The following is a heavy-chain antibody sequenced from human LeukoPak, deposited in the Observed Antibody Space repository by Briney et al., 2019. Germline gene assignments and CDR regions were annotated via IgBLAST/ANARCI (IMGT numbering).Heavy chain of an antibody. J-gene: IGHJ5*02. V-gene: IGHV1-69*04. D-gene: IGHD3-10*01. CDR2: IIPILDIA. CDR3: AGGYYGSGSYYISWFDP. Sequence: GASVKVSCKASGGTFSSYAISWVRQAPGQGLEWMGRIIPILDIANYAQKFEGRVTITEDKSTSTAYMELSSLRSEDTAVYYCAGGYYGSGSYYISWFDPWGQGTLVTVSS. CDR1: GGTFSSYA.